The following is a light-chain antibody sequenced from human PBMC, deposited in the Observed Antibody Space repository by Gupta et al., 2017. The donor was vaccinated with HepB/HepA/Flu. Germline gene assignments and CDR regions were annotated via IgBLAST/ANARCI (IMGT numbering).Light chain of an antibody. J-gene: IGKJ1*01. V-gene: IGKV1-39*01. CDR2: STS. CDR3: QHRHSTPVT. CDR1: QSISSY. Sequence: DIQMTQSPSYLSASVGDRVTITCRASQSISSYLHWYQQKPGKAPRLLMYSTSKGESGVPSRFSGSGCGTDFTLTIRRLQPEDFANYYCQHRHSTPVTFGQGTKVEI.